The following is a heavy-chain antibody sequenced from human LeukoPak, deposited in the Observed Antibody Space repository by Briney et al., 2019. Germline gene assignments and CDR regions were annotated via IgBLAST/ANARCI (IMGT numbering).Heavy chain of an antibody. D-gene: IGHD1-26*01. CDR2: IYSDGGT. V-gene: IGHV3-53*01. CDR1: GFTVSNNY. J-gene: IGHJ4*02. CDR3: ARDGWAVLY. Sequence: PGGSLRLSCAVSGFTVSNNYMSWIRQAPGKGLEYVSVIYSDGGTFYSESVKGRFTISRDNSKNTLYLQMNSLRAEDTAVYYCARDGWAVLYWGQGTLVTVSS.